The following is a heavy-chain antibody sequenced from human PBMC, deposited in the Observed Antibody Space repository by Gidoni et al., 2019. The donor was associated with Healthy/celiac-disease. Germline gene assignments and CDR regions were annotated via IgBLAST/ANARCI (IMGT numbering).Heavy chain of an antibody. CDR2: ISGSGGST. J-gene: IGHJ6*02. D-gene: IGHD6-19*01. Sequence: EVQLVESGGGLVQPGGSLRLSCAASGFTFSSYAMCWVRQAPGKGLEWVSAISGSGGSTYYADSVKGRFTISRDNSKNTLYLQMNSLRAEDTAVYYCAKVVAVLGTPYYYYYYGMDVWGQGTTVTVSS. CDR1: GFTFSSYA. CDR3: AKVVAVLGTPYYYYYYGMDV. V-gene: IGHV3-23*04.